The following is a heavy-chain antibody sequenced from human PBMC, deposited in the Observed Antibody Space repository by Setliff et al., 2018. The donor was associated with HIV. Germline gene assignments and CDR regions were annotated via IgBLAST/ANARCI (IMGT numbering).Heavy chain of an antibody. CDR2: VDPQDGET. V-gene: IGHV1-69-2*01. D-gene: IGHD3-10*01. CDR3: ATSGTYYYGSGSYHASGY. Sequence: ASVKVSCKASGYILTDYYIHWVQQAPGEGLEWMGRVDPQDGETKYAEKFQGRVTITADTSTDTSDMELSSLRSEDTAVYYCATSGTYYYGSGSYHASGYWGQGTLVTVSS. CDR1: GYILTDYY. J-gene: IGHJ4*02.